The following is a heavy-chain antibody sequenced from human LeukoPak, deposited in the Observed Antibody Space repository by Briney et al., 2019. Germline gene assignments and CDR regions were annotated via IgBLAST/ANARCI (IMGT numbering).Heavy chain of an antibody. D-gene: IGHD3/OR15-3a*01. V-gene: IGHV1-2*02. CDR1: GYTFTVYY. CDR2: INPNSGGT. J-gene: IGHJ4*02. Sequence: ASVKVSFKASGYTFTVYYMHWVRQAPGQGLEWMGWINPNSGGTNYSQKFQGRVTMTRDTSISTAYMELSRLRSDDTAVYYCARALPSDWLYFDYWGQGTLVTVSS. CDR3: ARALPSDWLYFDY.